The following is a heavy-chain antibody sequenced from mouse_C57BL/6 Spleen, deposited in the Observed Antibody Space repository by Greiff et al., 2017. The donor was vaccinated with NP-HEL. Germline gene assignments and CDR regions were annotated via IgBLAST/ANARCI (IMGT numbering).Heavy chain of an antibody. D-gene: IGHD1-1*01. Sequence: QVQLQQPGAELVRPGSSVKLSCKASGYTFTSYWMDWVKQRPGQGLEWIGNIYPSDSENHYNQKFKDKATLTVDKSSSTAYMQLSSLTSEDSAVYYCARDYYGSSYAMDYWGQGTSVTVSS. CDR2: IYPSDSEN. CDR1: GYTFTSYW. J-gene: IGHJ4*01. CDR3: ARDYYGSSYAMDY. V-gene: IGHV1-61*01.